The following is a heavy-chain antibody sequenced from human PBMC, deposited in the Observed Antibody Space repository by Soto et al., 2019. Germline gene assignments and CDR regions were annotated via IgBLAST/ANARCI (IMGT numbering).Heavy chain of an antibody. CDR2: IKQDGSEK. J-gene: IGHJ3*02. CDR3: ARVPSIAASITGTTYAFDI. V-gene: IGHV3-7*01. CDR1: GFTFSSYW. D-gene: IGHD1-7*01. Sequence: GGSLRLSCAASGFTFSSYWMSWVRQAPGKGLEWVANIKQDGSEKYYVDSVKGRFTISRDNAKNSLYLQMNSLRAEDTAVYYCARVPSIAASITGTTYAFDIWGQGTMVTVS.